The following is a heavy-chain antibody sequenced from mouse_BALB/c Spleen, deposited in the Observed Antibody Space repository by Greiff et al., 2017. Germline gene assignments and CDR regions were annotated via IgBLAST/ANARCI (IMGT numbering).Heavy chain of an antibody. CDR1: GFSLTDYG. V-gene: IGHV2-6-5*01. CDR2: IWGGGST. Sequence: VQVVESGPGLVAPSQSLSITCTVSGFSLTDYGVSWIRQPPGKGLEWLGVIWGGGSTYYNSALKSRLSISKDNSKSQVFLKMNSLQTDDTAMYYCAKHYGNPNFYYYAMDYWGQGTSVTVSS. D-gene: IGHD2-1*01. CDR3: AKHYGNPNFYYYAMDY. J-gene: IGHJ4*01.